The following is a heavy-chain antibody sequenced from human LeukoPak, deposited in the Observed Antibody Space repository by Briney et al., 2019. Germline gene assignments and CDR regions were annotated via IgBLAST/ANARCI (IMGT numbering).Heavy chain of an antibody. CDR2: INVDGSST. D-gene: IGHD4-17*01. J-gene: IGHJ6*03. V-gene: IGHV3-74*01. Sequence: GGSLRLSCAASGFTFSSYWMHWVRQTPGKGLVWVSRINVDGSSTSYADSVKGRFTISRDNAKNTLYLQMNSLRAKDTAVYYCARAPRPYGAGYMDVWGKGTTVTISS. CDR1: GFTFSSYW. CDR3: ARAPRPYGAGYMDV.